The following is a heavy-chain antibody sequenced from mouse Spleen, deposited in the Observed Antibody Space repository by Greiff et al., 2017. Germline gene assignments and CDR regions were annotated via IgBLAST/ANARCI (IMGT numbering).Heavy chain of an antibody. Sequence: EVMLVESGPVLVKPGASVKMSCKASGYTFTDYYMNWVKQSHGKSLEWIGVINPYNGGTSYNQKFKGKATLTVDKSSSTAYMELNSLTSEDSAVYYCASDGYYWYFDVWGAGTTVTVSS. CDR3: ASDGYYWYFDV. CDR2: INPYNGGT. D-gene: IGHD2-3*01. V-gene: IGHV1-19*01. CDR1: GYTFTDYY. J-gene: IGHJ1*01.